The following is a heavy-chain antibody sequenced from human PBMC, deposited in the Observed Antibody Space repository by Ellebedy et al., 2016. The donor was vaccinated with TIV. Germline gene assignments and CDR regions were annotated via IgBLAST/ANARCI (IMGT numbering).Heavy chain of an antibody. D-gene: IGHD3-10*01. CDR1: GFTFSNAW. CDR2: LKSKTVGGTT. CDR3: TANIFGSGSYDS. Sequence: GESLKISCAASGFTFSNAWMSWVRQAPGKGLEWVGRLKSKTVGGTTDCAAPVKDRFTISRDDSKTTLYLQMNSLKTEDTAVYYCTANIFGSGSYDSWGQGTLVTVSS. V-gene: IGHV3-15*01. J-gene: IGHJ4*02.